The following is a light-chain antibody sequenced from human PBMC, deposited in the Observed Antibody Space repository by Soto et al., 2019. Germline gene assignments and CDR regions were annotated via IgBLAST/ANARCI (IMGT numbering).Light chain of an antibody. CDR3: QRYGRSPPGFT. CDR1: ESISSSY. V-gene: IGKV3-20*01. J-gene: IGKJ3*01. Sequence: EVVLTQSPGTLSLSPGERATLSYRASESISSSYLAWYQHKPGQPPRLLIYGASTRASGIPDRFSGGGSGTDFTLTISRLEPEDFAVYYCQRYGRSPPGFTFGPGTKVDI. CDR2: GAS.